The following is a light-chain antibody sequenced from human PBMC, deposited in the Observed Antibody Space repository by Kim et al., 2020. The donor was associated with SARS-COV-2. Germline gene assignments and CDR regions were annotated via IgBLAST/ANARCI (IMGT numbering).Light chain of an antibody. Sequence: SYELTQPPSVSVSPGQTASITCSGDKLGDKYACWYQQKPGQSPVLVIYQDSKRPSGIPERFSGSNSGNTATLTISGTQAMDEADYYCQAWHSRTVVFGGWTQRTVL. V-gene: IGLV3-1*01. CDR1: KLGDKY. CDR2: QDS. CDR3: QAWHSRTVV. J-gene: IGLJ2*01.